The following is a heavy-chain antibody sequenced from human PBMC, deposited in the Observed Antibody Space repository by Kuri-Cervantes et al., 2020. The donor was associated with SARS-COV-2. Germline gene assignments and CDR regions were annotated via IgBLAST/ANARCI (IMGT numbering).Heavy chain of an antibody. CDR1: GYTFNNYW. Sequence: GGSLRLSCKGSGYTFNNYWIGWVRQMPGKGLEWMGIIYPGDSDTRYSPSFQGQVTISADKSISSAFLQWSSLKASDTAMYYCARRAYGEEVDQHYMDVWGKGTTVTVSS. CDR2: IYPGDSDT. J-gene: IGHJ6*03. V-gene: IGHV5-51*01. D-gene: IGHD4-17*01. CDR3: ARRAYGEEVDQHYMDV.